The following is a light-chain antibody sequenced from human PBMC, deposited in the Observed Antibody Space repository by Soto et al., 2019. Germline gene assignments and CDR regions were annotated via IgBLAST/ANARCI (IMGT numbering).Light chain of an antibody. CDR3: QQYYSPPLT. V-gene: IGKV4-1*01. J-gene: IGKJ4*01. CDR2: WAS. Sequence: DIVMTQSPDSLAVSLGERATINCKSSQSVLYSSNNKNYLAWYQQKPGQPPKLLIYWASTRESGVPDRFSGGGSGTGFTLTISSLQAEDVAVYYYQQYYSPPLTFGGGTKVEIK. CDR1: QSVLYSSNNKNY.